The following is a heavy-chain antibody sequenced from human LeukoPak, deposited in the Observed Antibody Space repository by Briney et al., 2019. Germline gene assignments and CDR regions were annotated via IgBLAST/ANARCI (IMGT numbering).Heavy chain of an antibody. CDR2: ISGSGGST. Sequence: GGSLRLSCAGSRFTFSSYAMSWVRQAPGKGLEWVSAISGSGGSTYYADSVKGRLTISRDNSKNTLYLQMNSLRAEDTAVYYCAKDPSYSSRFDYGGQGTLVTVSS. CDR3: AKDPSYSSRFDY. CDR1: RFTFSSYA. V-gene: IGHV3-23*01. D-gene: IGHD6-13*01. J-gene: IGHJ4*02.